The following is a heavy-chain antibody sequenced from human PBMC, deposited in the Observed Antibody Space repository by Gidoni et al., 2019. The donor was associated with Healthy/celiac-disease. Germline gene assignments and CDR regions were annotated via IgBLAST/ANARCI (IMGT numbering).Heavy chain of an antibody. J-gene: IGHJ4*02. D-gene: IGHD3-10*01. CDR3: AFTYYYGSGSYYPFDY. Sequence: EVQLLESGGGLVQPGGSLRLSCAASGFTFSSYAMSWVRQAPGKGLEWVSAMSGSGGSTYYADSVKGRFTISRDNSKNTLYLQMNSLRAEDTAVYYCAFTYYYGSGSYYPFDYWGQGTLVTVSS. CDR2: MSGSGGST. CDR1: GFTFSSYA. V-gene: IGHV3-23*01.